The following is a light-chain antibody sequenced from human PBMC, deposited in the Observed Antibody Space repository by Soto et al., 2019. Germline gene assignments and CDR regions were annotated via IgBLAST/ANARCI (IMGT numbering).Light chain of an antibody. Sequence: IVVTLSVVTVSVSTRERDTLSCRASQSVSINLAWYQQKPGQAPRLLIHYASTMATGIPSRFSGSGSGTEFTLTISSLQSEDFAVYCCQQSNSWLITFGQGTRLEI. CDR1: QSVSIN. CDR3: QQSNSWLIT. V-gene: IGKV3-15*01. CDR2: YAS. J-gene: IGKJ5*01.